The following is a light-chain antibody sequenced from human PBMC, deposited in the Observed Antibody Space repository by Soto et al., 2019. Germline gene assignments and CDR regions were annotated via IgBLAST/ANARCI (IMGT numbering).Light chain of an antibody. CDR1: QSVLYSSNNKNY. CDR3: QQYYSTPLT. CDR2: WAS. J-gene: IGKJ4*01. Sequence: DIVMTQSPDSLAVSLGERATINCKSSQSVLYSSNNKNYLAWYQQKPGQPPKLLIYWASTRESGLPDRFSGSGSGTDFTLTIRSLQAEDVAVYYCQQYYSTPLTFGGGTKVDIK. V-gene: IGKV4-1*01.